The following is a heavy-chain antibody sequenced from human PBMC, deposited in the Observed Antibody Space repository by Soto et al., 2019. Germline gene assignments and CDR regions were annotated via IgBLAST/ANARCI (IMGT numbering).Heavy chain of an antibody. J-gene: IGHJ5*02. D-gene: IGHD6-19*01. CDR1: GYSFTNYW. CDR2: IDPSDSYT. CDR3: ARHHYISVAAIFWFDP. Sequence: PGESLKISCKGSGYSFTNYWISWVRQMPGKGLEWMGRIDPSDSYTNYSPSFQGHVTISADKSISTAYLQWSSLKASDTAMYFCARHHYISVAAIFWFDPWGQGTLVTVSS. V-gene: IGHV5-10-1*01.